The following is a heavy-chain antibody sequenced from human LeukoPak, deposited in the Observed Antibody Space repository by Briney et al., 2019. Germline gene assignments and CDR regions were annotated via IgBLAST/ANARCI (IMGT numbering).Heavy chain of an antibody. Sequence: SETLSLTCTVSGGSISSYYWSWIRQPPGKGLEWSGYLYYHWSTNYNPSLKSRVTISVDTSKNQFSLKLSSVTAADTAVYYCARRPRKDSSGYYYYGMDVWGQGTTVTVSS. CDR1: GGSISSYY. CDR2: LYYHWST. V-gene: IGHV4-59*08. CDR3: ARRPRKDSSGYYYYGMDV. J-gene: IGHJ6*02. D-gene: IGHD3-22*01.